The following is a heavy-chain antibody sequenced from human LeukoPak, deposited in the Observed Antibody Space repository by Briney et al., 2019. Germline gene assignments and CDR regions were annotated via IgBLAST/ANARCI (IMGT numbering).Heavy chain of an antibody. V-gene: IGHV3-23*01. D-gene: IGHD6-19*01. Sequence: ETLSLTCTVSGGSISSYYWSWVRQAPGKGLEWVSAISGSGGSTYYADSVKGRFTISRDNSKNTLYLQMNSLRAEDTAVYYRAPNSGSIAVASWGQGTLVTVSS. CDR3: APNSGSIAVAS. CDR1: GGSISSYY. J-gene: IGHJ5*02. CDR2: ISGSGGST.